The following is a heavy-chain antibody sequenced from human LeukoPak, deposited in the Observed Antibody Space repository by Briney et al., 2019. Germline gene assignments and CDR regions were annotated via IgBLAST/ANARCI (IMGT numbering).Heavy chain of an antibody. CDR2: ISSSGSTI. CDR1: GFILSSSE. Sequence: GGSLRLSCVASGFILSSSEMNWVRQAPGKGLEWVSYISSSGSTIYYADSVKGRFTISRDNAKNSLYLQMNSLRAEDTAVYYCAELGITMIGGVWGKGTTVTISS. V-gene: IGHV3-48*03. CDR3: AELGITMIGGV. J-gene: IGHJ6*04. D-gene: IGHD3-10*02.